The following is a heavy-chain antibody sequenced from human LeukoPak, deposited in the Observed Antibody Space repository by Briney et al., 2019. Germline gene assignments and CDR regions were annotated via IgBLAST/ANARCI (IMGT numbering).Heavy chain of an antibody. J-gene: IGHJ4*02. V-gene: IGHV5-51*01. CDR3: AWHFMVMSDFDY. D-gene: IGHD5-18*01. Sequence: GESLKISCKGSRYSFPTYWIAWVRQMPGKGLEWMGSINPGDSVTSYSPTRQGPVTISAYKSLSTAYLQWSSLPASATALYYCAWHFMVMSDFDYWGQGTLVTVSS. CDR2: INPGDSVT. CDR1: RYSFPTYW.